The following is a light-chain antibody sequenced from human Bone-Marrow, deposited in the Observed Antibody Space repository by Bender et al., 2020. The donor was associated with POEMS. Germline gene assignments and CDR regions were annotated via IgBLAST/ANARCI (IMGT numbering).Light chain of an antibody. V-gene: IGLV2-8*01. CDR1: SGDIGNYKY. CDR3: STWDDRLNALL. J-gene: IGLJ3*02. Sequence: QSVLTQPPSASGSPGQSVTISCTGTSGDIGNYKYVSWYQQHPGQAPKLLIFEVNQRPSGVPNRFSASKSGSSASLAISGLQSEDAADYYCSTWDDRLNALLFGGGTKLTV. CDR2: EVN.